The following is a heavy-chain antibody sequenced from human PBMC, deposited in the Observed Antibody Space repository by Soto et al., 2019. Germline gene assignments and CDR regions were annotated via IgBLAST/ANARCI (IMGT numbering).Heavy chain of an antibody. Sequence: SETLSLTCAVYGGSFSGYYWSWIRQPPGKGLEWIGEINHSGSTNYNPSLKSRVTISVDTSKNQFSLKLSSVTAADTAVYYCARITRVGYVWGSYRTDPWGQGTLVTVSS. J-gene: IGHJ5*02. CDR1: GGSFSGYY. CDR2: INHSGST. D-gene: IGHD3-16*02. V-gene: IGHV4-34*01. CDR3: ARITRVGYVWGSYRTDP.